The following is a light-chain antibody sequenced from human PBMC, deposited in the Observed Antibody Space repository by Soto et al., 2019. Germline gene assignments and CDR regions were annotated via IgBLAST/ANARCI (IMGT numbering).Light chain of an antibody. V-gene: IGKV3-20*01. J-gene: IGKJ1*01. Sequence: EIVLTQSPATLSLSPGERATLSCRASQSVGKNFVAWYQQKPGQAPRFLIYGAYTSATGIPDRFSGSGSGKVFSLIINRVEPEVFVVYYCHHYAESPRTFGQGTKVEI. CDR3: HHYAESPRT. CDR1: QSVGKNF. CDR2: GAY.